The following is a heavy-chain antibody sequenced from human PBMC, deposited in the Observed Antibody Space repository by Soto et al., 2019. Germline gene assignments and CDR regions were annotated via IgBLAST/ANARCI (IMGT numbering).Heavy chain of an antibody. V-gene: IGHV6-1*01. Sequence: PSQTLSLTCVISGDSVSSNSAAWNWIRQSPSRGLEWLGRTYYRSKWYNDYAVSVKSRITINPDTSKNQFSLQLNSVTPEDTAVYYCAREEGGIAVTGYYYYYGMDVWGQGTTVTVSS. CDR1: GDSVSSNSAA. J-gene: IGHJ6*02. CDR3: AREEGGIAVTGYYYYYGMDV. D-gene: IGHD6-19*01. CDR2: TYYRSKWYN.